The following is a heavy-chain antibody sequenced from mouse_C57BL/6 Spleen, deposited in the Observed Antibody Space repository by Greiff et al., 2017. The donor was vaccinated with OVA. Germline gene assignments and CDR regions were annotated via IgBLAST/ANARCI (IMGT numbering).Heavy chain of an antibody. D-gene: IGHD1-1*01. CDR2: INPNNGGT. CDR1: GYTFTDYN. Sequence: EVQLQQSGPELVKPGASVKIPCKASGYTFTDYNMDWVKQSHGKSLEWIGDINPNNGGTIYNQKFKGKATLTVDKSSSTAYLELRSLTSEDTAVYYCSRSITTVVGDWYFDVWGTGTTVTVSS. V-gene: IGHV1-18*01. J-gene: IGHJ1*03. CDR3: SRSITTVVGDWYFDV.